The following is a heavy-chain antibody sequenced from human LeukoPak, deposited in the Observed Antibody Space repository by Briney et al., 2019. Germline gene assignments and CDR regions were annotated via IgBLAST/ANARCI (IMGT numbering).Heavy chain of an antibody. CDR3: ARLTYYYGSGELLPVYFDY. D-gene: IGHD3-10*01. Sequence: SETLSLTCTVSGGSISSYYWSWIRQPPGKGLEWIGYIYYSGSTNYNPSLKSRVTISVDTSKNQFSLKLSSVTAADTAVYYCARLTYYYGSGELLPVYFDYWGQGTLVTVSS. J-gene: IGHJ4*02. CDR1: GGSISSYY. V-gene: IGHV4-59*01. CDR2: IYYSGST.